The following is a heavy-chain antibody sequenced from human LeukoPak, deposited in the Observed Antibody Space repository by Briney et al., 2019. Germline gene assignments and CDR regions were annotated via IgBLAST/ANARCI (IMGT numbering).Heavy chain of an antibody. CDR1: GFTFTSYG. CDR3: ARGGALTSFDS. D-gene: IGHD1-26*01. Sequence: ASVKVSCKASGFTFTSYGISRVRQAPGQGLEWMGWISAYNGKTNYAQKFQGRVTMTTDTSTSTAYMDLRSLRSDDTAVYYWARGGALTSFDSWGQGTLITVSS. V-gene: IGHV1-18*01. J-gene: IGHJ4*02. CDR2: ISAYNGKT.